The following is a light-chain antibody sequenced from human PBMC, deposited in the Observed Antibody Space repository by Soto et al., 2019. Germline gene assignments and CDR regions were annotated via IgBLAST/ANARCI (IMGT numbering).Light chain of an antibody. J-gene: IGKJ1*01. V-gene: IGKV1-9*01. CDR1: QGIRSY. CDR2: AAS. CDR3: QQLDSYPRT. Sequence: DIQLTQSPSLLSASVGDRVTITCRASQGIRSYLAWYQKKPGKAPKLLIYAASTLQSGVPSRFSGSGSGTEFTLTISSLQPEDFATYYCQQLDSYPRTFGQGTKVEIK.